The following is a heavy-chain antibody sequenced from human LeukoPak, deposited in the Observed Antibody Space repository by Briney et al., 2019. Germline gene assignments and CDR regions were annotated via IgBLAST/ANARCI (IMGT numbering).Heavy chain of an antibody. CDR1: GYTFTGYY. V-gene: IGHV1-2*04. J-gene: IGHJ3*02. Sequence: ASVTVSCTASGYTFTGYYMHWVRQAPGRGLEWMGWSNPNSGGTNYAQKFQGWVTMTRDTSISTAYMELSRLRSDDTAVYHCARGSLLRYFDWDREDAFDIWGQGTMVTVSS. CDR3: ARGSLLRYFDWDREDAFDI. CDR2: SNPNSGGT. D-gene: IGHD3-9*01.